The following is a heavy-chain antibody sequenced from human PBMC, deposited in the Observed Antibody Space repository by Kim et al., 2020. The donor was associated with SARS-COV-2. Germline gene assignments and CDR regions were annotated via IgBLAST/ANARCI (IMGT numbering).Heavy chain of an antibody. Sequence: GGSLRLSCAASGFTFSSHWMNWVRQAPGKGLEWVSRINSDGTTTCYADSVKGRFTISRDNAKNTLYLQMNSLRAEDTAVYYCARRQFSRGWYYFDYWGQG. CDR1: GFTFSSHW. CDR2: INSDGTTT. J-gene: IGHJ4*02. D-gene: IGHD6-19*01. CDR3: ARRQFSRGWYYFDY. V-gene: IGHV3-74*01.